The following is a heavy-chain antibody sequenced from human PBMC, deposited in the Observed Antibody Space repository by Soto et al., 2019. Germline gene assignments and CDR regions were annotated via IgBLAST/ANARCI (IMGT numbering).Heavy chain of an antibody. D-gene: IGHD5-12*01. Sequence: GGSLRLSCSASGFSLSNSGMFWVRQAPGKGLEWISYISRSHSAIYYADSVKGRFTMSRDNAKNSLFLQMNSLRDEDRAVYYCATEGENGYILYHIETWCQGARVTVSS. V-gene: IGHV3-48*02. CDR3: ATEGENGYILYHIET. J-gene: IGHJ5*02. CDR1: GFSLSNSG. CDR2: ISRSHSAI.